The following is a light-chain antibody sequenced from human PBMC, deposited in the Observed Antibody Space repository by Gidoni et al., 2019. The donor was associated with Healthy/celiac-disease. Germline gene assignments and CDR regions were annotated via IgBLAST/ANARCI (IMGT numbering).Light chain of an antibody. CDR2: WAS. CDR3: QQYYSTPLT. CDR1: QSVLYSSNNKNY. J-gene: IGKJ2*01. V-gene: IGKV4-1*01. Sequence: IVMTHSPDALAVSLGEMETINCKSSQSVLYSSNNKNYLAWYQQKPGQPPKLLIYWASTRESGVPDRFSGSGSGTDLTLTISSLQAEDVAVYYCQQYYSTPLTFGQXTKLEIK.